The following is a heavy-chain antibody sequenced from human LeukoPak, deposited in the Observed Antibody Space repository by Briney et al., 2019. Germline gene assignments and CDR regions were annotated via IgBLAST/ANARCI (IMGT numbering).Heavy chain of an antibody. Sequence: GGSLRLSCVASGFTFSHYSMNWVRQAPGKGLEWVSSIRFTGSYIYYADSVKGRFTISRDNAKNTLYLQMNSLRAEDTAVYYCARDPVRRDSYWGQGTLVTVSS. V-gene: IGHV3-21*01. CDR2: IRFTGSYI. CDR3: ARDPVRRDSY. CDR1: GFTFSHYS. D-gene: IGHD3-10*01. J-gene: IGHJ4*02.